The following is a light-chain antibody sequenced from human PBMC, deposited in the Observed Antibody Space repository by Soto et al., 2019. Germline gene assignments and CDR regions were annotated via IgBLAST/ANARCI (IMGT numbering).Light chain of an antibody. CDR3: HHYNSYSEA. CDR2: KAS. CDR1: QTISSW. V-gene: IGKV1-5*03. J-gene: IGKJ1*01. Sequence: DIQMTQSPSTLPGSVGDRVTITCRASQTISSWLAWYQQKPGKAPKLLIYKASTLTSGFPSTCSGSGSWTEFSLTFSSLQPDEFATDDCHHYNSYSEAFGQGTTVELK.